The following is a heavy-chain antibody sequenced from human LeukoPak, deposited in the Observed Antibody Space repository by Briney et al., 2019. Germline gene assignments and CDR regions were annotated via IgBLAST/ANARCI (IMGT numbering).Heavy chain of an antibody. Sequence: GGSLRLSCSASGFNFGYYGMHWVRQAPGKGLEYVSAISSDGGGTYYADSVKGRFTISRDNARNSVFLQMSSLTAEDTAVYYCARGGAFGVDRNDYWGQGTLVTVSS. CDR1: GFNFGYYG. V-gene: IGHV3-64*04. J-gene: IGHJ4*02. CDR2: ISSDGGGT. CDR3: ARGGAFGVDRNDY. D-gene: IGHD3-3*01.